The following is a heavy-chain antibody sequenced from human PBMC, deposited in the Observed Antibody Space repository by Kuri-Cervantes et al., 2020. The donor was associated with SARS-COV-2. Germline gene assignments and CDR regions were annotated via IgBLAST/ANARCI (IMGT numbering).Heavy chain of an antibody. J-gene: IGHJ4*02. CDR1: GFTFSSYG. CDR3: AKAGRKLRYFDWLLTFDY. D-gene: IGHD3-9*01. V-gene: IGHV3-30*18. Sequence: GESLKISCAASGFTFSSYGMHWVRQAPGKGLEWVAVISYDGSNKYYADSVKGRFTISRDNSKNTLYLQMNSLRAEDTAVYYCAKAGRKLRYFDWLLTFDYWGQGTLVTVSS. CDR2: ISYDGSNK.